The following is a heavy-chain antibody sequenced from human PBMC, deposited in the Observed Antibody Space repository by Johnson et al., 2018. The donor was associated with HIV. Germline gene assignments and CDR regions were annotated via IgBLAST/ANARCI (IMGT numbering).Heavy chain of an antibody. Sequence: QVQLVESGGGLVQPGGSLKLSCAASGFTFSGSAMHWVRQASGKGLEWVAVIWFDGSKKYYTDSVKGRFTISRDNSKNTLFLQMNSLRAEDTAVYYCWGYSTSSNAAFDIWGQGTMVTVSS. V-gene: IGHV3-33*08. CDR2: IWFDGSKK. CDR1: GFTFSGSA. CDR3: WGYSTSSNAAFDI. D-gene: IGHD6-6*01. J-gene: IGHJ3*02.